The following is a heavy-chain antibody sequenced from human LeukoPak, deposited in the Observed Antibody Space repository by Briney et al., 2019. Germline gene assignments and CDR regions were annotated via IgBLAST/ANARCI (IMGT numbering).Heavy chain of an antibody. V-gene: IGHV3-21*04. J-gene: IGHJ4*02. CDR1: GFTFSSYS. CDR3: AKRGGFYGSGSYIDY. CDR2: ISSSSSYI. Sequence: GGSLRLSCAASGFTFSSYSMNWVRQAPGKGLEWVSSISSSSSYIYYADSVKGRFTISRDNAKNSLYLQMNSLRAEDTAVYYCAKRGGFYGSGSYIDYWGQGTLVTVSS. D-gene: IGHD3-10*01.